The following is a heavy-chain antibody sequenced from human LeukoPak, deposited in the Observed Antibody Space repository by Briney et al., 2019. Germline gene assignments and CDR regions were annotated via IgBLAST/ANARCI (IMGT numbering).Heavy chain of an antibody. CDR3: ARSFYVGAFDI. D-gene: IGHD3-10*02. V-gene: IGHV3-66*01. CDR2: IYSGGST. Sequence: GGSLRLSCAASGFTVSSNYMSWVRQAPGKGLEWVSVIYSGGSTYYADSVKGRFTISRDNSKNTLYLQMNSLRAEDTAVYYCARSFYVGAFDIWGQGTMVTVSS. CDR1: GFTVSSNY. J-gene: IGHJ3*02.